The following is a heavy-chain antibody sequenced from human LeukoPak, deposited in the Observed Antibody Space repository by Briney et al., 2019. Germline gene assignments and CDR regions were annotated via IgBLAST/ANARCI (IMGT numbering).Heavy chain of an antibody. D-gene: IGHD5-12*01. V-gene: IGHV3-11*05. Sequence: PGGSLRLSCAASGFTFSNYYMSWIRQAPGKGLEWVSYISSSSSYTDYADSVKGRFTISRDNAKNSLNLQMNSLTAEDTTVYYCTSDCGYSGYSVSWGQGTLVTVSS. CDR3: TSDCGYSGYSVS. J-gene: IGHJ5*02. CDR2: ISSSSSYT. CDR1: GFTFSNYY.